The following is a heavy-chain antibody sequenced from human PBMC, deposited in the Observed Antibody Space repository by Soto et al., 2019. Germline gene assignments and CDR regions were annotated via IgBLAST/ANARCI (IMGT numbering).Heavy chain of an antibody. V-gene: IGHV1-69*12. CDR2: IIPIFGTA. J-gene: IGHJ5*02. CDR1: GGTFSSYA. D-gene: IGHD2-2*02. CDR3: ARDHRSDQLLYVTGDWFDP. Sequence: QVQLVQSGAEVKKPGSSVKVSCKASGGTFSSYAISWVRQAPGQGLEWMGGIIPIFGTANYAQKFQGRVTITADESTSTAYMELSSLRSEDTAVYYCARDHRSDQLLYVTGDWFDPWGQGTLVTVSS.